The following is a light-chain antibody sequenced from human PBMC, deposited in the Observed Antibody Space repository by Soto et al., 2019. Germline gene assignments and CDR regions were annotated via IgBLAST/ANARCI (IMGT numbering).Light chain of an antibody. J-gene: IGLJ2*01. V-gene: IGLV3-21*02. Sequence: SYELTQPPSVSVAPGQTARMTCAGNDIGSKSVHWYQKRPGQAPVLVVYDDSDRPSGIPERFSGSNSGTTATLIISRVEAVDEADYFCQVWDISSDHVVFGGGTKLTVL. CDR1: DIGSKS. CDR3: QVWDISSDHVV. CDR2: DDS.